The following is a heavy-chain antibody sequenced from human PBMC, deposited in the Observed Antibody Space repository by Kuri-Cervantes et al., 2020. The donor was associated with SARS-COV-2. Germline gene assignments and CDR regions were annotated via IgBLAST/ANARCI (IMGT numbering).Heavy chain of an antibody. CDR1: GFTFSSYS. J-gene: IGHJ6*03. CDR2: ISSSSSYI. D-gene: IGHD3-3*01. V-gene: IGHV3-21*01. Sequence: GESLKISCAASGFTFSSYSMNWVRQAPGKGLEWVSSISSSSSYIYYADSVKGRFTISRDNAKNSLYLQMNSLRAEDTAVYYCARTPDFWSGKHCYYMDVWGKGTTVTVSS. CDR3: ARTPDFWSGKHCYYMDV.